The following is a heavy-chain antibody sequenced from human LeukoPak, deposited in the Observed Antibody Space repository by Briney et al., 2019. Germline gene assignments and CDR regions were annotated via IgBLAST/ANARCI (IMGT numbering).Heavy chain of an antibody. CDR1: GGSISSSSYY. D-gene: IGHD3-10*01. Sequence: SETLSLTCTVSGGSISSSSYYWGWIRQPPGKGLEWIGSIYYSGSTYYNPSLKSRVTISVDTSKNQFSLKLSSVTAADTAVYYCARTGYGSGSYYNNPYFNYWGQGTLVTVSS. CDR2: IYYSGST. J-gene: IGHJ4*02. V-gene: IGHV4-39*07. CDR3: ARTGYGSGSYYNNPYFNY.